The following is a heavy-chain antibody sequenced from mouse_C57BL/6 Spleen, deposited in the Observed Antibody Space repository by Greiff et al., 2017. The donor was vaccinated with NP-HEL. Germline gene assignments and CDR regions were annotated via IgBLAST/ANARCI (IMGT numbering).Heavy chain of an antibody. CDR3: ARDAAYYGSSYVYYAMDY. D-gene: IGHD1-1*01. CDR2: IWSGGST. Sequence: QVQLQQSGPGLVQPSQSLSITCTVSGFSLTSYGVHWVRQSPGKGLEWLGVIWSGGSTDYNAAFISRLSISKDNSKSQVFFKMNSLQADDTAIYYCARDAAYYGSSYVYYAMDYWGQGTSVTVSS. V-gene: IGHV2-2*01. CDR1: GFSLTSYG. J-gene: IGHJ4*01.